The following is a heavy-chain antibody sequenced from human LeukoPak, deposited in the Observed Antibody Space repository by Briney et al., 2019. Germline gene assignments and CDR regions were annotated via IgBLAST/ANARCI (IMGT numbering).Heavy chain of an antibody. CDR1: GGTFSSYA. J-gene: IGHJ4*02. Sequence: SVKVSCKASGGTFSSYAISWVRQAPGQGLEWMGGIIPIFGTANYAQKFQGRVTITADESTSTAYMELSSLRSEGTAVYYCARDLEAVAVAGKGYWGQGTLVTVSS. D-gene: IGHD6-19*01. CDR3: ARDLEAVAVAGKGY. V-gene: IGHV1-69*01. CDR2: IIPIFGTA.